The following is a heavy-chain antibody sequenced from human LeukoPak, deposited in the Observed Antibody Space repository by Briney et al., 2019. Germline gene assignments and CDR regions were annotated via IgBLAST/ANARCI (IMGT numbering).Heavy chain of an antibody. D-gene: IGHD3-3*01. CDR1: GFTFSNYN. V-gene: IGHV3-48*01. CDR3: ARDRGGTDDFWSGYYTGYFDY. Sequence: GGSLRLSCAASGFTFSNYNMNWVRQAPGKGLEWVSYISSSSSTIYYADSVKSRFTISRDNAKNSLYLQMNSLRAEDTAVFYCARDRGGTDDFWSGYYTGYFDYWGQGTLVTVSS. CDR2: ISSSSSTI. J-gene: IGHJ4*02.